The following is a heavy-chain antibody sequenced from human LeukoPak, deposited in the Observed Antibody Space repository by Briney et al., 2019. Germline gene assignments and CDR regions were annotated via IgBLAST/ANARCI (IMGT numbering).Heavy chain of an antibody. D-gene: IGHD3-16*01. CDR3: AKVLWGPRYFDY. J-gene: IGHJ4*02. CDR2: ISGGDGST. CDR1: GFTFSSYA. Sequence: GGSLRLSCAASGFTFSSYAMSWVRHAPGKGLEWVSTISGGDGSTYYADSVKGRFTISRDNSKNTLYLQMNSLRAEDTAVYYCAKVLWGPRYFDYWGQGTLVTVSS. V-gene: IGHV3-23*01.